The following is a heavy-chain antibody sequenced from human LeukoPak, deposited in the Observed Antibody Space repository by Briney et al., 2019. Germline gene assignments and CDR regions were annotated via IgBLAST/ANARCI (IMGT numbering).Heavy chain of an antibody. Sequence: PETLSLTCTVSGGSISSYYWSWIRQPPGKGLEWIGYIYYSGSTNYNPSLKSRVTISVDTSKNQFSLKLSSVTAADTAVYYCARGADYYDSSGLDAFDIWGQGTMVTVSS. CDR2: IYYSGST. D-gene: IGHD3-22*01. CDR3: ARGADYYDSSGLDAFDI. CDR1: GGSISSYY. J-gene: IGHJ3*02. V-gene: IGHV4-59*01.